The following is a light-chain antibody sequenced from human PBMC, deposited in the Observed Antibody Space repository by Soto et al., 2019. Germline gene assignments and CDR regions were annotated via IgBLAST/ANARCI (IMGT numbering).Light chain of an antibody. CDR3: QQRTSWPHT. J-gene: IGKJ1*01. CDR2: DAS. CDR1: HSVSHY. V-gene: IGKV3-11*01. Sequence: EIVLTQSPATLSLSPGERATLSCRASHSVSHYLAWYQQKPGQAPRLLIYDASNRATGIPARFSGGGSGTDFTLTLSSLEPEDFAVYFCQQRTSWPHTFGQGTKVEIK.